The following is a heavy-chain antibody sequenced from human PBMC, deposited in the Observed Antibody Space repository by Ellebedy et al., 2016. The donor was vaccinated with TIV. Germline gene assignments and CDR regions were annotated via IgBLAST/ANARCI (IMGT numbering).Heavy chain of an antibody. CDR3: ANYGYNFYFDY. CDR1: GFTFSSYA. J-gene: IGHJ4*02. V-gene: IGHV3-23*01. D-gene: IGHD5-24*01. Sequence: GESLKISXAASGFTFSSYAMSWVRQAPGKGLEWVSAISGSGGGTYYADSVKGRFTISRDNSKNTLYLQMNSLRAEDTAVYYCANYGYNFYFDYWGQGTLVTVSS. CDR2: ISGSGGGT.